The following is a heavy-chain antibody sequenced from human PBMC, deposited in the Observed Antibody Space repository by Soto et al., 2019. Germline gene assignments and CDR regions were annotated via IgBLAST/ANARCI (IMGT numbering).Heavy chain of an antibody. Sequence: QVQLVESGGGVVQPGRSLRLSCAASGFTFSSYAMHWVRQAPGKGLEWVAVISYDGSNKYYADSVKGRFTISRDNSKNTLYLQMNSLRAEDTAVYYCAREPYGDYLYYFDYWGQRTLVTV. CDR2: ISYDGSNK. J-gene: IGHJ4*02. CDR3: AREPYGDYLYYFDY. V-gene: IGHV3-30-3*01. D-gene: IGHD4-17*01. CDR1: GFTFSSYA.